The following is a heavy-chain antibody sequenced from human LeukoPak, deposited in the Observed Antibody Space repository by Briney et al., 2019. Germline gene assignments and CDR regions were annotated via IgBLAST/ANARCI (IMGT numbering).Heavy chain of an antibody. J-gene: IGHJ4*02. CDR2: ISSSSSYI. V-gene: IGHV3-21*01. D-gene: IGHD5-12*01. CDR3: VKGGWGYSGYGLFDY. CDR1: GFTFSSYS. Sequence: PGGSLRLSCAASGFTFSSYSMNWVRQAPGKGLEWVSSISSSSSYIYYADSVKGRFTISRDNSKNTLYLQMSSLRAEDTAVYYCVKGGWGYSGYGLFDYWGQGTLVTVSS.